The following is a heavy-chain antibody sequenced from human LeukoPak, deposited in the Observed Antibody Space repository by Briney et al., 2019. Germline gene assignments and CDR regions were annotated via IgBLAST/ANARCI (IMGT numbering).Heavy chain of an antibody. Sequence: PSETLSLTCTVSGGSISSSSYYWGWIRQPPGKGLEWIGSIYYSGSTYYNPSLKSRVTISVDTSKNQFSLKLSSVTAADTAVYYCALIAARPGYFDYWGQGTLVTVSS. CDR3: ALIAARPGYFDY. CDR1: GGSISSSSYY. CDR2: IYYSGST. D-gene: IGHD6-6*01. J-gene: IGHJ4*02. V-gene: IGHV4-39*01.